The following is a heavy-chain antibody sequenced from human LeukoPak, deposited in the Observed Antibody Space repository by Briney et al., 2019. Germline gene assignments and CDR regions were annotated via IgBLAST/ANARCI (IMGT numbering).Heavy chain of an antibody. D-gene: IGHD6-19*01. Sequence: GASVKVSCKASGYTFTSYDIDWVRQATGQGLEWMGWMNPNSGNTGYAQKFQGRVTMTRNTSISTAYMELSSLRSEDTAVYYCASGYSSGWFPFDYWGQGTLVTVSS. CDR3: ASGYSSGWFPFDY. CDR2: MNPNSGNT. J-gene: IGHJ4*02. CDR1: GYTFTSYD. V-gene: IGHV1-8*01.